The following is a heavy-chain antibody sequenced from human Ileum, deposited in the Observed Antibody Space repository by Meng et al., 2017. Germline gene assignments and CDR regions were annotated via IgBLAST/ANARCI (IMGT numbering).Heavy chain of an antibody. D-gene: IGHD4-23*01. V-gene: IGHV4-4*02. J-gene: IGHJ4*02. CDR2: ISHSGSA. CDR3: ARHGGYSQDF. Sequence: QVQLQESGPGLVRPSATLSLTCAVSSGSISSNTYWSWVRQPPGKGLEWIGQISHSGSAYYNPSLKSRVTMSVDKSKSQFSLMLTSVTAADTAIYYCARHGGYSQDFWGQGTLVTVSS. CDR1: SGSISSNTY.